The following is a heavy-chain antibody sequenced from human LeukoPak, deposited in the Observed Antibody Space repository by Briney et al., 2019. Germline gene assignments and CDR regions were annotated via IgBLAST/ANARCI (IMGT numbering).Heavy chain of an antibody. Sequence: GGSLRLSCAASGFTFSSYSMNWVRQAPGKGLEWVSSISSDSSYIHYADSVKGRFTISRDNAKNSLYLQMNSLRAEDTAVYHCARDYYDSSGYSSPIDHWGQGALVTVSS. CDR3: ARDYYDSSGYSSPIDH. CDR2: ISSDSSYI. V-gene: IGHV3-21*01. D-gene: IGHD3-22*01. CDR1: GFTFSSYS. J-gene: IGHJ4*02.